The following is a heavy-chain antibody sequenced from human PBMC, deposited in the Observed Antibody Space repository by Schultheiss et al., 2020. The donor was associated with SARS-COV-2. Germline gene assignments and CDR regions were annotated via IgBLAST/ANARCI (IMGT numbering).Heavy chain of an antibody. CDR2: IYPGDSDT. V-gene: IGHV5-51*01. J-gene: IGHJ4*02. CDR3: ARGIEQWLVGGYFDY. Sequence: GGSLRLSCKDSGYSFTSYWIGWVRQMPGKGLEWMGIIYPGDSDTRYSPSFQGQVTISADKSISTAYLQWSSLKASDTAMYYCARGIEQWLVGGYFDYWGQGTLVTVSS. D-gene: IGHD6-19*01. CDR1: GYSFTSYW.